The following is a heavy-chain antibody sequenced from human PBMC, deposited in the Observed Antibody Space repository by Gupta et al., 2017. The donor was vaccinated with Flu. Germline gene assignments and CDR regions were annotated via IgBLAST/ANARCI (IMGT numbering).Heavy chain of an antibody. CDR3: AKVSVGLCGGNTCFNWFDP. J-gene: IGHJ5*02. Sequence: KGLEYIGHIYYGWNTNYNSSLNSRVTISSDTSNNQVSLKLTSVTAADTAVYYCAKVSVGLCGGNTCFNWFDPWGQGTLVTVSS. V-gene: IGHV4-59*01. CDR2: IYYGWNT. D-gene: IGHD2-21*01.